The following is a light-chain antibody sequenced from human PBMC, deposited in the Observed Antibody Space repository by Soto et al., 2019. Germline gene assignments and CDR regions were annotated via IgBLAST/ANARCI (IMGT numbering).Light chain of an antibody. J-gene: IGLJ7*01. Sequence: QSVLTQPPSASGTPGQRVNISCSGSRSNIGNNAVSWYQQLPGTAPKLLIYNNNQRPSGVPDRFSGSKSGTSASLAISGLQSEDEADYYCAAWDDSLNARGVFGGGTQLTVL. CDR2: NNN. V-gene: IGLV1-44*01. CDR3: AAWDDSLNARGV. CDR1: RSNIGNNA.